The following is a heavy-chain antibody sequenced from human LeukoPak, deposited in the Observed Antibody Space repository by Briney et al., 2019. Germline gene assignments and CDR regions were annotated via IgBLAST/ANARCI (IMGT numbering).Heavy chain of an antibody. CDR3: ARDLGIAVADY. V-gene: IGHV1-3*01. D-gene: IGHD6-19*01. CDR1: GYTFTSYA. CDR2: INAGNGNT. J-gene: IGHJ4*02. Sequence: GGSLRLSCAASGYTFTSYAMHWVRQAPGQRLEWMGWINAGNGNTKYSQKFQGRVTITRDTSASTAYMELSSLRSEDTAVYYCARDLGIAVADYWGQGTLVTVSS.